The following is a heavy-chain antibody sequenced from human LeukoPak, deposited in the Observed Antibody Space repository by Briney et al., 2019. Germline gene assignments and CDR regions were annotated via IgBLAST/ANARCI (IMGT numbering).Heavy chain of an antibody. V-gene: IGHV3-23*01. J-gene: IGHJ4*02. CDR3: ARYPYDSSGYPAHYFDY. CDR1: GFTFSSYA. D-gene: IGHD3-22*01. CDR2: ISGSGGST. Sequence: GGSLRLSCEASGFTFSSYAMSWVRQAPGKGLEWVSAISGSGGSTYYADSVKGRFTISRDNSKNTLYLQMNSLRAEDTAVYYYARYPYDSSGYPAHYFDYWGQGTLVTVSS.